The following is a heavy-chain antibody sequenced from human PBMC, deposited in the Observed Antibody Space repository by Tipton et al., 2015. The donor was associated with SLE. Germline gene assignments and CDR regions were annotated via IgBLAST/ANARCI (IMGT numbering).Heavy chain of an antibody. CDR2: IYYHGTT. CDR3: ARGGDFWSGYYRYYYYYYMDV. D-gene: IGHD3-3*01. Sequence: IYYHGTTSYNPSLKSRLSISVDVSKNQFSLGLKDVTAADTAFYFCARGGDFWSGYYRYYYYYYMDVWGKGTTVTVSS. J-gene: IGHJ6*03. V-gene: IGHV4-31*02.